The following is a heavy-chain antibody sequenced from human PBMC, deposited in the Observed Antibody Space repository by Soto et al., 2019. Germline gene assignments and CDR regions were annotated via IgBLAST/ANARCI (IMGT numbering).Heavy chain of an antibody. CDR3: ARGETIVVVPAAIFYGMDV. CDR2: INPSGGST. CDR1: GYTFTSYY. D-gene: IGHD2-2*01. Sequence: GASVKVSCKASGYTFTSYYMHWVRQAPGQGLEWMGIINPSGGSTSYAQKFQGRVTMTRDTSTSTVYMELSSLRSEDTAVYYCARGETIVVVPAAIFYGMDVWGQGTTVTVSS. V-gene: IGHV1-46*03. J-gene: IGHJ6*02.